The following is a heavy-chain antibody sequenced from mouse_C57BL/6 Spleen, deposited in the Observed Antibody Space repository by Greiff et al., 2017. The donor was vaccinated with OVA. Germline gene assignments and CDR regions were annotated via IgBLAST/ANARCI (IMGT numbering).Heavy chain of an antibody. D-gene: IGHD1-1*01. CDR2: IHPNSGST. V-gene: IGHV1-64*01. CDR3: AREDYYGSSPVGYFDY. J-gene: IGHJ2*01. Sequence: QVQLQQPGAELVKPGASVKLSCKASGYTFTSYWMHWVKQRPGQGLEWIGMIHPNSGSTNYNEKFKSKATLTVDKSSSTAYMQRSSLTSEDSAVYDGAREDYYGSSPVGYFDYWGQGTTLTVAS. CDR1: GYTFTSYW.